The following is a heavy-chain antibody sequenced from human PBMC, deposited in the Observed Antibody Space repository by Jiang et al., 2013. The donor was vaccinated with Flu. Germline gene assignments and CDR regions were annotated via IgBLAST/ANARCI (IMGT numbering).Heavy chain of an antibody. CDR1: GASISSSDFY. Sequence: LLKPSETLSLTCTVSGASISSSDFYWGWVRQPPGKGLEWIGYLYDTRTTYYNPSLKSRITISFDTSKNQFSLRLTSVTAADTAVYFCATRRFSYALQSDYWGLGTLVTVSA. CDR3: ATRRFSYALQSDY. D-gene: IGHD3-16*01. J-gene: IGHJ4*02. V-gene: IGHV4-39*01. CDR2: LYDTRTT.